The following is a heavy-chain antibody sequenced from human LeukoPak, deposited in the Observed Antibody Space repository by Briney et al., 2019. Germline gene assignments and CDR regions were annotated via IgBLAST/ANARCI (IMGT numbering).Heavy chain of an antibody. V-gene: IGHV4-59*08. CDR3: ARLWFGEWAFDY. CDR1: GGSISSYY. Sequence: SETLSLTCTVSGGSISSYYWSWIRQPPGKGLEWIGYIYYSGSTNYNPSLKSRVTISVDTSKNQFSLKLSSVTAADTAVYYCARLWFGEWAFDYWGQGTLVTVSS. CDR2: IYYSGST. D-gene: IGHD3-10*01. J-gene: IGHJ4*02.